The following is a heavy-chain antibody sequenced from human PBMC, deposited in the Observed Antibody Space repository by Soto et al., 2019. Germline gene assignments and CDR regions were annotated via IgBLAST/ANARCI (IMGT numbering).Heavy chain of an antibody. CDR2: ISSSGSTI. Sequence: EVQLVESGGGLVQHGGSLRLSCAASGFTFSSYEMNWVRQAPGKGLEWVSYISSSGSTIYYADSVKGRFTISRDNAKNTLYLQMNSLRAEDTAVYYCARKQQYSYGGDIWGQWKMVNVSS. D-gene: IGHD5-18*01. CDR1: GFTFSSYE. V-gene: IGHV3-48*03. J-gene: IGHJ3*02. CDR3: ARKQQYSYGGDI.